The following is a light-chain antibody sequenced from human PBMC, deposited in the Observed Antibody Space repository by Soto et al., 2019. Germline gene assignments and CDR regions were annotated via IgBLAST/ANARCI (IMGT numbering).Light chain of an antibody. V-gene: IGLV2-14*01. CDR2: EIS. J-gene: IGLJ2*01. CDR1: SSDVGGYKY. Sequence: QSVLTQPASVSGSPGQSITISCTGVSSDVGGYKYVSWYQQHPGKAPKVMIYEISKRPSGVSDRFSGSKTGKTASLTISGLQAEDEADYYCSSYTSVSTWLFGGGTKLTVL. CDR3: SSYTSVSTWL.